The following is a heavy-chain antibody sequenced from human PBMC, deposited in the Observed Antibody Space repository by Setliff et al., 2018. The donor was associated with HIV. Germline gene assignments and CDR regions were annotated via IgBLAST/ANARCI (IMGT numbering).Heavy chain of an antibody. Sequence: PSETLSLTCTVSGVSVSGTAYYWAWIRQPPGRGLEWIGNIYYTGNTNYNSSLKSRISMSMVASKKQISLKLNSVTAADTAVYYCATRPADSKWYGVFDYWGQGTLVTVSS. CDR1: GVSVSGTAYY. J-gene: IGHJ4*02. V-gene: IGHV4-39*01. CDR2: IYYTGNT. CDR3: ATRPADSKWYGVFDY. D-gene: IGHD6-13*01.